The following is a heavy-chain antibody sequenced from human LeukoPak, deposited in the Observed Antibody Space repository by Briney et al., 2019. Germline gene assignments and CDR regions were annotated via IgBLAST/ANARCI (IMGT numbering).Heavy chain of an antibody. Sequence: SETLSLTCNVSGGSISSYYWSWIRQPPGKGLEWIGYIYYSGNTNYNPSLKSRVTISAATSKNQFSLKLSSVTAADTAMYYCARQRDNALSYFDYWGQGTLVTVSS. J-gene: IGHJ4*02. CDR3: ARQRDNALSYFDY. D-gene: IGHD1-14*01. CDR2: IYYSGNT. V-gene: IGHV4-59*08. CDR1: GGSISSYY.